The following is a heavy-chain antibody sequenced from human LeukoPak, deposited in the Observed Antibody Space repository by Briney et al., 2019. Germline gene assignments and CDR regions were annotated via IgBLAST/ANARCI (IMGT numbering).Heavy chain of an antibody. V-gene: IGHV3-21*01. J-gene: IGHJ4*02. CDR2: ITSSSSNK. CDR1: GFPFSRYS. CDR3: AREEIAAAGNPLDC. Sequence: GGSLRLSCAASGFPFSRYSMNWVRQAPGEGPEWVSSITSSSSNKDYVDSVKGRFTVSRDNAKNSLYLQMDSLRVEDTAVYYCAREEIAAAGNPLDCWGLGTLVTVSS. D-gene: IGHD6-13*01.